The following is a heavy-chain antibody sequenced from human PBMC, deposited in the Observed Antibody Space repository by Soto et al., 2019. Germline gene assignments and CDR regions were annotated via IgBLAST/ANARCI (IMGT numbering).Heavy chain of an antibody. CDR2: IFSSVST. CDR3: AREGSYSAYNFAHGIQLWSFDF. V-gene: IGHV4-4*07. J-gene: IGHJ4*02. Sequence: SETLSLTCTVSGGSINTFYWSWVRHPAGNGLEWIGRIFSSVSTSFNPSLESRVAMSVDTSKNHFSLNLSSVTAADMAVYYCAREGSYSAYNFAHGIQLWSFDFWGQGALVTVSS. CDR1: GGSINTFY. D-gene: IGHD5-12*01.